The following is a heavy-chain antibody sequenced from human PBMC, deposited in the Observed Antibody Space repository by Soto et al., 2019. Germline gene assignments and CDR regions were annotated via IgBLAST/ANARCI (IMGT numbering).Heavy chain of an antibody. D-gene: IGHD6-19*01. CDR3: ARHPRSYSTGAFDI. V-gene: IGHV4-39*01. CDR1: GGSISSSSYY. CDR2: IYYSGST. Sequence: KPSETLSLTCTVSGGSISSSSYYWGWIRQPPGKGLEWIGSIYYSGSTYYNPSLKSRVTISVDTSKNQFSPKLSSVTAADTALYHCARHPRSYSTGAFDIWGQGTMVTVSS. J-gene: IGHJ3*02.